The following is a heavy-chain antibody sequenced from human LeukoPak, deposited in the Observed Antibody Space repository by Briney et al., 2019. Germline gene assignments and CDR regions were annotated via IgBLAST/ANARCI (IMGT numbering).Heavy chain of an antibody. CDR1: GFTFSSYS. V-gene: IGHV3-21*01. Sequence: PGGSLRLSCAASGFTFSSYSMNWVRQAPGKGLEWVSSISSSSSYIYYADSVKGRFTISRDNAKNSLYLQMSSLRAEDTAVYYCARASSRDYYDSSGYFGDYWGQGTPVTVSS. J-gene: IGHJ4*02. CDR3: ARASSRDYYDSSGYFGDY. D-gene: IGHD3-22*01. CDR2: ISSSSSYI.